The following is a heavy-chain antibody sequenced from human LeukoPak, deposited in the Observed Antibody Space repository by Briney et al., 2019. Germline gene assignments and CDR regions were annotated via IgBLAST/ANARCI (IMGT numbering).Heavy chain of an antibody. J-gene: IGHJ6*04. CDR2: ISSSGSTI. D-gene: IGHD3-10*02. CDR1: RFTFNNYA. V-gene: IGHV3-48*03. Sequence: GGSLRLSCAASRFTFNNYAMSWVRQAPGKGLEWVSYISSSGSTIYYADSVKGRFTISRDNAKNSLYLQMNSLRAEDTAVYYCAELGITMIGGVWGKGTTVTISS. CDR3: AELGITMIGGV.